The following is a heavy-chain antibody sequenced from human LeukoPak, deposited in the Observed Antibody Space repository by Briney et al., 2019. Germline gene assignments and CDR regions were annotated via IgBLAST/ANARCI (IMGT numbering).Heavy chain of an antibody. D-gene: IGHD6-19*01. V-gene: IGHV5-51*01. Sequence: GESLKISCKGSGYSFTTYWIGWVRQMPGKGLEWMGIIYPGDSDTRYSPSFQGQVTISADKSISTAYLQWSSLKASDTAMYYCARQGSSGWYQNWFDPWGQGTLVTVSS. J-gene: IGHJ5*02. CDR2: IYPGDSDT. CDR3: ARQGSSGWYQNWFDP. CDR1: GYSFTTYW.